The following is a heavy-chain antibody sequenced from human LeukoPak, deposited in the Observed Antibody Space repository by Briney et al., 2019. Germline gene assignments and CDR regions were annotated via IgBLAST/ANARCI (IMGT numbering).Heavy chain of an antibody. V-gene: IGHV3-30*03. Sequence: PGGSLRLSCAASGFTFSSYGMHWVRQAPGKGLEWVAVISYDGSNKYYAVSVKGRFTISRDNAKNSLFLQMNSLTADDTAVYYCARERTTIVSGTTIGAYWGQGTLVTVSS. CDR1: GFTFSSYG. J-gene: IGHJ4*02. CDR2: ISYDGSNK. CDR3: ARERTTIVSGTTIGAY. D-gene: IGHD2/OR15-2a*01.